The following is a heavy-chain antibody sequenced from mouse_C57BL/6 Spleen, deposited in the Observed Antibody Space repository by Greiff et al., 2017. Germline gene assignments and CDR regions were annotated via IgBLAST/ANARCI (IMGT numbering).Heavy chain of an antibody. CDR2: INPNNGGT. Sequence: EVQLQQSGPELVKPGASVKIPCKASGYTFTDYNMDWVKQSHGKSLEWIGDINPNNGGTIYNQKFKGKATLTVDKSSSTAYMELRSLTSEDTAVYYCARSGSPFYDGYYPNFDYWGQGTTLTVSS. V-gene: IGHV1-18*01. CDR3: ARSGSPFYDGYYPNFDY. D-gene: IGHD2-3*01. J-gene: IGHJ2*01. CDR1: GYTFTDYN.